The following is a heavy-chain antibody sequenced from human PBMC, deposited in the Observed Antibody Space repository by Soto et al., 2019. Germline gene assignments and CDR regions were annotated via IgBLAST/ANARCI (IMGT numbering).Heavy chain of an antibody. Sequence: XECLSLSCAASGFTFSSYGMHWVRQAPGKGLEWVAVISYDGSNKYYADSVKGRFTISRDNSKNTLYLQMNSLRAEDTAVYYCAKDFPRKRLGDYFDYWGQGT. J-gene: IGHJ4*02. V-gene: IGHV3-30*18. CDR3: AKDFPRKRLGDYFDY. CDR1: GFTFSSYG. CDR2: ISYDGSNK.